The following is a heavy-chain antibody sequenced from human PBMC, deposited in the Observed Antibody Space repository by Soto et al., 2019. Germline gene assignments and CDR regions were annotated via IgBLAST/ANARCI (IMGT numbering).Heavy chain of an antibody. CDR1: GASISAYA. Sequence: PSETLSLTCTVSGASISAYAWSWIRQPAGKGLEWIGSIFYLGSSYYNPSLKSRVTMSVDTSKNQFSLRLRSVTAADTALYFCARHSLALRKNNWFDPWGQGIMVTVSS. CDR2: IFYLGSS. V-gene: IGHV4-59*04. J-gene: IGHJ5*02. CDR3: ARHSLALRKNNWFDP. D-gene: IGHD3-3*02.